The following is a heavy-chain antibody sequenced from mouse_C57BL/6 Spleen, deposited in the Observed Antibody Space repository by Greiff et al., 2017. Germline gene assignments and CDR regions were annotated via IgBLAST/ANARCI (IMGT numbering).Heavy chain of an antibody. Sequence: VKLMESGAELMKPGASVKLSCKASGYTFTGYWIEWVQQSPGHGLEWIGDIIPGSGSTNYNEKFKGKATFTADTSSNTAYMQLISLTTEDSAICSCAVNEYFDYWGQGTTLTVSS. J-gene: IGHJ2*01. CDR3: AVNEYFDY. CDR1: GYTFTGYW. V-gene: IGHV1-9*01. CDR2: IIPGSGST.